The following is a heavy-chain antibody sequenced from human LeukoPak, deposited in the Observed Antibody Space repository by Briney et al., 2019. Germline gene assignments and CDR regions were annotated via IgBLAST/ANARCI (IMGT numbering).Heavy chain of an antibody. J-gene: IGHJ6*02. D-gene: IGHD1-1*01. V-gene: IGHV3-30*04. CDR2: ISFDGRSK. Sequence: GGALRLSCAAPGFTFSTYAMHWVRQAPGKGLEWVALISFDGRSKFYADSVKGRFTVSRDNSRNTLYLQMNSLRPEDTAVYYCARVGTVTTNYYYPMDVWGQGTTVTVSS. CDR1: GFTFSTYA. CDR3: ARVGTVTTNYYYPMDV.